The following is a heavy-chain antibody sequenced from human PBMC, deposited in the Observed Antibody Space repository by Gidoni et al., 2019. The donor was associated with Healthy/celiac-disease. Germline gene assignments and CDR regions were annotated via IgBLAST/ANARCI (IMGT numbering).Heavy chain of an antibody. V-gene: IGHV3-13*04. CDR1: GFTFSTYD. Sequence: EVQLVESGGGVVQPGGPLRLSCAASGFTFSTYDMHWVRQATGKGLEWVSAIGTAGDTYYPGSVKGRFTSSRENAKNTLYLQMNSLRAGDTAVYYCERGDSSGSYYYWGQGTLVTVSS. CDR3: ERGDSSGSYYY. D-gene: IGHD1-26*01. J-gene: IGHJ4*02. CDR2: IGTAGDT.